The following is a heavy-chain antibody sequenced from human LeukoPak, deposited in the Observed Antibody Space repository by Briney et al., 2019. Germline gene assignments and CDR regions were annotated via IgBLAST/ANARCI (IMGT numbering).Heavy chain of an antibody. V-gene: IGHV3-7*01. CDR3: AKRGPRGRAFDN. CDR1: GLTFSSYW. D-gene: IGHD1-1*01. CDR2: IKQDGSEK. Sequence: GGSLRLFCAASGLTFSSYWMSWVRQAPGKGLEWVANIKQDGSEKYYVDSVKGRFTISRDNAKHSLYLPVNSLRAEDKAVDYRAKRGPRGRAFDNWGQGTMVPVSS. J-gene: IGHJ3*02.